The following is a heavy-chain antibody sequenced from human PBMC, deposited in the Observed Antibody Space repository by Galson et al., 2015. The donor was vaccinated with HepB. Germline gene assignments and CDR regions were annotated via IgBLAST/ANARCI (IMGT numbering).Heavy chain of an antibody. CDR3: ARDSYSSSRPYYYYGMDV. Sequence: SVKVSCKASGGTFSSYTISWVRQAPGQGLEWMGRIIPILGIANYAQKFQGRVTITADKSTSTAYMELSSLRSEDTAVYYCARDSYSSSRPYYYYGMDVWGQGTTVTVSS. D-gene: IGHD6-6*01. V-gene: IGHV1-69*04. CDR2: IIPILGIA. CDR1: GGTFSSYT. J-gene: IGHJ6*02.